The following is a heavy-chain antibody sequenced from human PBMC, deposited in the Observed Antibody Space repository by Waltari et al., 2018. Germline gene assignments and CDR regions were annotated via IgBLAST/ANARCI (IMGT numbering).Heavy chain of an antibody. D-gene: IGHD1-7*01. Sequence: QLQLQESGPGLVKPSETLSLTCTVSGGSFSSNNYCWEWIRQPPGEGREWIGTTCHSGSTNNSPSLNSRLTMSVDTSKNQFSLKLFSVTAADTAVYYCARATRTGTDRGYFAYWGQGTLVTVSS. CDR1: GGSFSSNNYC. J-gene: IGHJ4*02. CDR3: ARATRTGTDRGYFAY. CDR2: TCHSGST. V-gene: IGHV4-39*07.